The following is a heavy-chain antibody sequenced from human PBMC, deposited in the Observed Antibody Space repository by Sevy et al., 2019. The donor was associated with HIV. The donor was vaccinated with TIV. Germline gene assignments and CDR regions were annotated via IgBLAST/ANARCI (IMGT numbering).Heavy chain of an antibody. CDR1: GGSISNYY. CDR2: IYHTGIT. D-gene: IGHD3-9*01. CDR3: AREPPYYDILAGYSYGMDV. Sequence: SETLSLTCTVSGGSISNYYWSWIRQPPGKGLEWIGYIYHTGITKNNPSLKSRVTLSVDTSKNQFSLKLSSLTAADTAVYYCAREPPYYDILAGYSYGMDVWGQGTTVTVSS. J-gene: IGHJ6*02. V-gene: IGHV4-59*01.